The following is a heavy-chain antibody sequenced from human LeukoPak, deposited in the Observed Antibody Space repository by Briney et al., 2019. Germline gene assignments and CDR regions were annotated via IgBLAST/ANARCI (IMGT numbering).Heavy chain of an antibody. Sequence: GGSLRLSCAASGFTVSRNYMTWVRQAPGKGLEWVSVIYSDGDTYYVDSVKGRFTISRDNSKNTLYLQMDSLRAEDTAVYYCARGPWASFDYWGQGTLVTVSS. CDR2: IYSDGDT. CDR3: ARGPWASFDY. D-gene: IGHD3-16*01. CDR1: GFTVSRNY. J-gene: IGHJ4*02. V-gene: IGHV3-66*01.